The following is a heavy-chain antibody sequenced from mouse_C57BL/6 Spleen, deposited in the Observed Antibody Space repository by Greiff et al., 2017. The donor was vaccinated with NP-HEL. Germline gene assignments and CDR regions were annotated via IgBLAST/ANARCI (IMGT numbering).Heavy chain of an antibody. V-gene: IGHV1-64*01. CDR2: IHPNSGST. J-gene: IGHJ3*01. D-gene: IGHD2-4*01. Sequence: VQLQQPGAELVKPGASVKLSCKASGYTFTSYWMHWVKQRPGQGLEWIGMIHPNSGSTNYNEKFKSKATLTVDKSSSTAYMQLSSLTSEDSAVYYCARSPIYDDYDGGFAYWGQGTLVTFSA. CDR3: ARSPIYDDYDGGFAY. CDR1: GYTFTSYW.